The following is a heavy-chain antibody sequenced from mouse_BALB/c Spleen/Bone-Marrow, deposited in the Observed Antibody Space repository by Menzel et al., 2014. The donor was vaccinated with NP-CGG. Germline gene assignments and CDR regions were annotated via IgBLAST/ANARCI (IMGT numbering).Heavy chain of an antibody. CDR1: GFSLTSYG. CDR2: IWSDGST. D-gene: IGHD2-4*01. Sequence: VQLQESGPGLVAPSQSLSITCTISGFSLTSYGVHWVRPPPGKGLEWLVVIWSDGSTTYNSALKSRLSISKDNSKSQVFLKMNSLQTDDTAMYYCARSPSTMITGGFAYWGQGTLVTVSA. J-gene: IGHJ3*01. V-gene: IGHV2-6-1*01. CDR3: ARSPSTMITGGFAY.